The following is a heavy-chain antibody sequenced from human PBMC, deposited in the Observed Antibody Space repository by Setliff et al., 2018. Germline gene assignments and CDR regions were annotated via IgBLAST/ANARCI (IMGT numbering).Heavy chain of an antibody. CDR1: GGSFGGYY. V-gene: IGHV4-34*01. D-gene: IGHD2-2*01. CDR3: ARGYCSSPSCFFAGWFDP. J-gene: IGHJ5*02. CDR2: IDHTGST. Sequence: KTSETLSLTCAVYGGSFGGYYWSWIRQPPGKGLEWIGEIDHTGSTNYSPSLKSRVTISVDTSKNQFSLKLTSVTAADTAVYYCARGYCSSPSCFFAGWFDPWGQGTLVTVSS.